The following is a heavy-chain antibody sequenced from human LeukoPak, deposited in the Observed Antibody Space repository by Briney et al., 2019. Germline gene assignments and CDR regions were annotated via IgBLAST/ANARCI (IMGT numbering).Heavy chain of an antibody. Sequence: PGGSLRLSCAASGFTFSSYAMYWVRQSPGKGLEWVAVISYDGSNKYYADSVKGRFTISRDNSKNTLYLQMNSLRAEDTAVYYCARDARTVGITMIVVGFDYWGQDTLVTVSS. CDR2: ISYDGSNK. CDR1: GFTFSSYA. J-gene: IGHJ4*02. D-gene: IGHD3-22*01. V-gene: IGHV3-30*04. CDR3: ARDARTVGITMIVVGFDY.